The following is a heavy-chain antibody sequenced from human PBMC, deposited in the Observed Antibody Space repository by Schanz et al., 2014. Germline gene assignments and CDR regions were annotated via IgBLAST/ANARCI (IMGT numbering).Heavy chain of an antibody. D-gene: IGHD6-19*01. CDR3: ARDHQWLARYYMDV. CDR1: GFTFTTYA. CDR2: ISGSGSST. Sequence: VQLVESGGGVVRPGGSLRLSCAASGFTFTTYAMTWVRQAPGKGLEWVSAISGSGSSTYYADSVKGRFTISRDNSKNTVHLQMNSLRAEDTAVYYCARDHQWLARYYMDVWGKGTTVTVSS. V-gene: IGHV3-23*04. J-gene: IGHJ6*03.